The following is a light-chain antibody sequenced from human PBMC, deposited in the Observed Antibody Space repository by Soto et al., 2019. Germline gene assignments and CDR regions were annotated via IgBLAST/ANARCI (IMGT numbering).Light chain of an antibody. Sequence: EIVLTQSPGTLSLSPGERATLSCRDSQSVSSNLAWYQQKPGQAPRLLIYGASTRATGIPARFSGSGSGTEFTLTISSLQSVDFAVYYCQQYNNWPPWTFGQGTKVDIK. CDR3: QQYNNWPPWT. J-gene: IGKJ1*01. CDR1: QSVSSN. CDR2: GAS. V-gene: IGKV3-15*01.